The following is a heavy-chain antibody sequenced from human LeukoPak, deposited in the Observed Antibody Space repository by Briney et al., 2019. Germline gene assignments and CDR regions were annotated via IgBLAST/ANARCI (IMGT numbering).Heavy chain of an antibody. CDR2: IYHSGST. D-gene: IGHD2-8*02. V-gene: IGHV4-30-2*01. CDR1: GGSIGSGGYS. CDR3: ARVPPGGFGAIDY. J-gene: IGHJ4*02. Sequence: SQTLSLTCAVSGGSIGSGGYSCSWIRQPPGKGLEWIGYIYHSGSTYYNPSLKSRVTISVDRSKNQFSLKLSSVTAADTAVYYCARVPPGGFGAIDYWGQGTLVTVSS.